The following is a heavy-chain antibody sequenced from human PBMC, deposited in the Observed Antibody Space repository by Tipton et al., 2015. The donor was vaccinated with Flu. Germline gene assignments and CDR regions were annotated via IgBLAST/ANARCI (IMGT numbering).Heavy chain of an antibody. CDR3: ARDRVDIVDMDYYYGMDV. D-gene: IGHD5-12*01. J-gene: IGHJ6*02. CDR1: GGFVSSYY. CDR2: IYYSGST. Sequence: TLSLTCSVSGGFVSSYYWNWIRQPPGKGLEWIGYIYYSGSTYYNPSLKSRVTISVDTSKNQFSLKLSSVTAADTAVYYCARDRVDIVDMDYYYGMDVWGQGTTVTVSS. V-gene: IGHV4-59*02.